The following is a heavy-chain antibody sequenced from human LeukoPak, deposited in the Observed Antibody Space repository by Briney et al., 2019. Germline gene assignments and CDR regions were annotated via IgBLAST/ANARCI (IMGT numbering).Heavy chain of an antibody. CDR2: IYYGGTT. D-gene: IGHD1-26*01. J-gene: IGHJ4*02. V-gene: IGHV4-39*01. CDR3: TRRPVVGAALRTYYFDY. Sequence: SETLSLTCTVSGGSISSSNYYWGWVRQPPGKRLEWIGSIYYGGTTYYNPSLKSRVTISVDTSRHQFSLKLSSVTAADTAVYYCTRRPVVGAALRTYYFDYWGQGALVTVSS. CDR1: GGSISSSNYY.